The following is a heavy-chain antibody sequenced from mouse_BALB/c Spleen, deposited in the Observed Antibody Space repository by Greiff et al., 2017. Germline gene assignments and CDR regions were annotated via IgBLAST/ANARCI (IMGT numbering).Heavy chain of an antibody. V-gene: IGHV14-4*02. J-gene: IGHJ4*01. CDR3: NRVYGKSLYAMDY. CDR2: IDPENGDT. Sequence: EVQLQESGAELVRSGASVKLSCTASGFNIKDYYMHWVKQRPEQGLEWIGWIDPENGDTEYAPRFQGKATMTADTSSNTAYLQLSSLTSEDTAVDYCNRVYGKSLYAMDYWGQGTSVTVSS. D-gene: IGHD2-10*02. CDR1: GFNIKDYY.